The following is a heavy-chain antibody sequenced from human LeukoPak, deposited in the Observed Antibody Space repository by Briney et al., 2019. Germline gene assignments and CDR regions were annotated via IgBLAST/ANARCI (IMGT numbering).Heavy chain of an antibody. CDR3: AKGFYGELLFDY. V-gene: IGHV3-23*01. CDR1: GFSFSTFN. CDR2: ISGSASST. J-gene: IGHJ4*02. D-gene: IGHD3-10*01. Sequence: GGSLRLSCAASGFSFSTFNMNWVRQAPGKGLEWVSAISGSASSTYHADSVKGRFTISRDNSKNTLYLQMNSLRVEDTAVYYCAKGFYGELLFDYWGQGTLVTVSS.